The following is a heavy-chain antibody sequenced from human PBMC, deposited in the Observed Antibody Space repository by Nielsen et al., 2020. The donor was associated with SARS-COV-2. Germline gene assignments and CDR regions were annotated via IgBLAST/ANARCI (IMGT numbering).Heavy chain of an antibody. J-gene: IGHJ4*02. Sequence: WVRQAPGQGLEWMGGFDPEDGETIYAQKFQGRVTMTEDTSTDTAYMELSSLRSEDTAVYYCARVRDDILTGYYETGDLYFDYWGQGTLVTVSS. CDR3: ARVRDDILTGYYETGDLYFDY. CDR2: FDPEDGET. D-gene: IGHD3-9*01. V-gene: IGHV1-24*01.